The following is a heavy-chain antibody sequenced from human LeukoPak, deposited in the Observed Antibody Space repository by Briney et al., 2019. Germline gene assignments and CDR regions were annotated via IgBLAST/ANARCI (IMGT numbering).Heavy chain of an antibody. D-gene: IGHD3-22*01. CDR2: SRNKDNSYST. CDR3: ARAGDYYSTGDC. V-gene: IGHV3-72*01. Sequence: GGSLRFSCAGSGFILSDRYMDWVRQAPGNGLEWVARSRNKDNSYSTEYAASVKGRFTILRDDSKNSLYLQMNNLKTEDTAVYYCARAGDYYSTGDCWGQGTLVTVSS. J-gene: IGHJ4*02. CDR1: GFILSDRY.